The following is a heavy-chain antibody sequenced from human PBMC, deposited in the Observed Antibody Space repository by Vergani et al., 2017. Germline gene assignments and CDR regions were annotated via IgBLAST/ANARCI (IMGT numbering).Heavy chain of an antibody. CDR1: GFTFSDYY. V-gene: IGHV3-11*01. J-gene: IGHJ6*02. CDR3: AKDRSRVYYYYYGMDV. Sequence: QVQLVESGGGLVKPGGSLRLSCAASGFTFSDYYMSWIRQAPGKGLEWVSYISSSGSTIYYADSVKGRFTISRDNAKNSLYLQMNSLRAEDTALYYCAKDRSRVYYYYYGMDVWGQGTTVTVSS. CDR2: ISSSGSTI.